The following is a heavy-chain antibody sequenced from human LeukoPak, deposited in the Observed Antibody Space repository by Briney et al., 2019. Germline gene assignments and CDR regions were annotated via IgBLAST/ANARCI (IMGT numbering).Heavy chain of an antibody. CDR1: RFSFSDYG. CDR3: AKDPGAAGSI. Sequence: PGGSLRLPCAASRFSFSDYGMHWVRQAPGKGLEWVAFIRYDGSNKDYADSVKGRFTISRDNSKNTLYLQMNSLRAEDTAVYYCAKDPGAAGSIWGQGTMVTVSS. V-gene: IGHV3-30*02. D-gene: IGHD1-1*01. CDR2: IRYDGSNK. J-gene: IGHJ3*02.